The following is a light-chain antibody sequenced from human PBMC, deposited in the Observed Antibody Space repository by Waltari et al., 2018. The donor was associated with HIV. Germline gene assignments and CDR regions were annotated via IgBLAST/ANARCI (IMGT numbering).Light chain of an antibody. V-gene: IGLV1-51*01. CDR2: DND. CDR3: GTWDTSLGAGV. Sequence: QSVLTQPPSVSAAPGQKVTISCSGSSSKFGNDFVSWYQHLPGAAPKLRIYDNDKRPAGISDRFSGSKSGTSATLGITGLQTGDEADYYCGTWDTSLGAGVFGGGTKLTVL. J-gene: IGLJ3*02. CDR1: SSKFGNDF.